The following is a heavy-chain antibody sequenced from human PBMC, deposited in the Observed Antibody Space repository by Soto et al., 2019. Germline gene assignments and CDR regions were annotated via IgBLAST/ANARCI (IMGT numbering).Heavy chain of an antibody. D-gene: IGHD6-25*01. Sequence: SETRSLARTVSGGSISSSDVYWGWLRQTPGKGLEFIGSMYYSGTTYYNPSLKSRVTISVDTSKNQFTLKLISVTAADTAVYYCAVVDSTGNWFDPWGEGALVTVSP. CDR2: MYYSGTT. J-gene: IGHJ5*02. CDR1: GGSISSSDVY. CDR3: AVVDSTGNWFDP. V-gene: IGHV4-39*01.